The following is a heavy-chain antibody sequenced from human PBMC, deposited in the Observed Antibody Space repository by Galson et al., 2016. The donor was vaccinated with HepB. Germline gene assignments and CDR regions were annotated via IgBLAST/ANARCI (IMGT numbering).Heavy chain of an antibody. Sequence: SLRLSCAASGFTFSSYSMNWVRPAPGKGLEWVSSISSSSSYIYYADSVKGRFTISRDNAKNSLYLQMNSLRAEDTAVYYCARGDIVGAIFDYWGQGTLVTVSS. V-gene: IGHV3-21*01. CDR1: GFTFSSYS. J-gene: IGHJ4*02. CDR3: ARGDIVGAIFDY. D-gene: IGHD1-26*01. CDR2: ISSSSSYI.